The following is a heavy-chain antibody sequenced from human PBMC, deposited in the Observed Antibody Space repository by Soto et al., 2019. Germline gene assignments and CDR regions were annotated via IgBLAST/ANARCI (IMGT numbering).Heavy chain of an antibody. CDR2: IYYSGST. CDR1: GGSISSYY. CDR3: ARLTIRNWFDP. D-gene: IGHD5-12*01. Sequence: SETLSLTCTVSGGSISSYYWSWIRQPPGKGLEWIGYIYYSGSTNYNPSLKSRVTISVDTSKNQFSLKLSSVTAADTAVYYCARLTIRNWFDPWGQGTLVTVSS. V-gene: IGHV4-59*01. J-gene: IGHJ5*02.